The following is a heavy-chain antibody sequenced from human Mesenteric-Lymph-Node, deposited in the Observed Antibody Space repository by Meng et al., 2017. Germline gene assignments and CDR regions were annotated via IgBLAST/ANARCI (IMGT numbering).Heavy chain of an antibody. CDR3: ARKAVAGKRGGAFDI. V-gene: IGHV3-7*01. CDR2: IKQDGSEK. J-gene: IGHJ3*02. CDR1: GFTFSSYW. D-gene: IGHD6-19*01. Sequence: GESLKISCAASGFTFSSYWMSWVRQAPGKGLEWVANIKQDGSEKYYVDSVKGRFTISRDNAKNSLYLQMNSLRAEDTAVYYCARKAVAGKRGGAFDIWGQGTMVTVSS.